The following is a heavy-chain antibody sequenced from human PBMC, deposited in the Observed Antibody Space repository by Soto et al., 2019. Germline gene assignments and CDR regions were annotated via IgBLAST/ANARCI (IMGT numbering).Heavy chain of an antibody. CDR2: ITVYNGHT. CDR3: GRADYYYLDY. D-gene: IGHD3-10*01. CDR1: GYSFPDYS. Sequence: ASVKVSCKTSGYSFPDYSINWVRQAPGQGLEWLGWITVYNGHTNYAPSLQGRVAITRDTSASTAYMELSSLRSEDTAVYYCGRADYYYLDYWGQGTLVTVSS. J-gene: IGHJ4*02. V-gene: IGHV1-18*01.